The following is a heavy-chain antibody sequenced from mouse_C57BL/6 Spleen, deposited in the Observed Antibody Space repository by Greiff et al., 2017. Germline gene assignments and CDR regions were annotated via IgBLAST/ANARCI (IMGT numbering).Heavy chain of an antibody. J-gene: IGHJ4*01. CDR1: GYTFTDYY. V-gene: IGHV1-26*01. CDR2: INPNNGGT. CDR3: ARLGAQAPYAMDY. D-gene: IGHD3-2*02. Sequence: EVQLQQSGPELVKPGASVKISCKASGYTFTDYYMNWVKQSHGKSLEWIGDINPNNGGTSYNQKFKGKATLTVDKSSSTAYMELRSLTSEDSAVYYCARLGAQAPYAMDYWGQGTSVTVSS.